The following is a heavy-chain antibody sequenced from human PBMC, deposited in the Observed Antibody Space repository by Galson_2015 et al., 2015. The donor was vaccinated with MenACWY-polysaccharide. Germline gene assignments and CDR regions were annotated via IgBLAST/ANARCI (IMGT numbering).Heavy chain of an antibody. CDR2: LSPTTGNT. Sequence: WVSGLSPTTGNTYYADSVRGRFTISRDNSKNTLYLQMDSLRAEDTALYYCAKGAAHYGSGNYYDYWGQGTQVTVSS. V-gene: IGHV3-23*01. D-gene: IGHD3-10*01. J-gene: IGHJ4*02. CDR3: AKGAAHYGSGNYYDY.